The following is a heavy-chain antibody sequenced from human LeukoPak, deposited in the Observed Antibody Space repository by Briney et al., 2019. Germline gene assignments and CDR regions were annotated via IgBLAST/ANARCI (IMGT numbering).Heavy chain of an antibody. CDR1: GYTFTDYY. D-gene: IGHD6-6*01. CDR3: ATLYSSSSRNY. V-gene: IGHV1-69-2*01. CDR2: VDPEDGET. J-gene: IGHJ4*02. Sequence: ASVKVSCKASGYTFTDYYMHRVQQAPGKGLEWMGRVDPEDGETIYAEKFQGRVTITADTSTDTAYMELSSLRSEDTAVYYCATLYSSSSRNYWGQGTLVTVSS.